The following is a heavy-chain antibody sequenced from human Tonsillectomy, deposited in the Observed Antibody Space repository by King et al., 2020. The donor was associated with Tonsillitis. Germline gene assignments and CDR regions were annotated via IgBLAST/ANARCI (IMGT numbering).Heavy chain of an antibody. D-gene: IGHD6-19*01. J-gene: IGHJ4*02. CDR2: ISYDGSNK. V-gene: IGHV3-30-3*01. Sequence: HVQLVESGGGVVQPGRSLRLSCAASGFTFSSYAMHWVRQAPGKGLEWVAVISYDGSNKYYADSVKGRFTISRDNSKNTLYLQMNSLRAEDTAVYYCYTLAVAYDYWGQGTLVTVSS. CDR1: GFTFSSYA. CDR3: YTLAVAYDY.